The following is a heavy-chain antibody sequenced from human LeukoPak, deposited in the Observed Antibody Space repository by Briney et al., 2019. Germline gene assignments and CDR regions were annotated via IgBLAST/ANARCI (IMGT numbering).Heavy chain of an antibody. J-gene: IGHJ4*02. D-gene: IGHD3-16*02. CDR3: ARGGLRLGGLSLWIDYFDY. CDR1: GGTFSSYA. V-gene: IGHV1-69*13. Sequence: GASVKVSCKASGGTFSSYAISWVRQAPGQGLEWMGGIIPIFGTANYAQKFQGRVTITADESTSTAYMELSSLRSEDTAVYYCARGGLRLGGLSLWIDYFDYWGQGTLVTVSS. CDR2: IIPIFGTA.